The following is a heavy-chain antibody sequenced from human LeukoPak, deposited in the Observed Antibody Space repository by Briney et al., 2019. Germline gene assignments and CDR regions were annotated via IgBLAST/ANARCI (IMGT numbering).Heavy chain of an antibody. CDR1: GFTFSNAW. J-gene: IGHJ5*02. D-gene: IGHD3-3*01. CDR3: ARGATNDFWSGYGWFDP. Sequence: GGSLRLSCAASGFTFSNAWTSWVRQAPGKGLEWVALISSDGSNKFYANSVKGRFTISRDNSKKTVYLQMNSLRGEDTAVYSCARGATNDFWSGYGWFDPWGQGTLVTVSS. CDR2: ISSDGSNK. V-gene: IGHV3-30*03.